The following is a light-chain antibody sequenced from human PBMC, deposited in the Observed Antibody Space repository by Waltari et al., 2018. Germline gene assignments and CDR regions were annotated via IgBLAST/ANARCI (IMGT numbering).Light chain of an antibody. CDR3: QTWDSSSNFV. J-gene: IGLJ1*01. V-gene: IGLV3-1*01. Sequence: SFELTPPPSVSVSAGQPATITCSGVKLGDRYTPWYHMKPRQSPVVVIYKDKQRPSGIPERFSGSNSGNTATLTISGTQATDEADYYCQTWDSSSNFVFGTGTTVSVL. CDR1: KLGDRY. CDR2: KDK.